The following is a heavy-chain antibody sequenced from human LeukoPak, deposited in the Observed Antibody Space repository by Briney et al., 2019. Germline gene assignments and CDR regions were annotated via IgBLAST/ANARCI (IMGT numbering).Heavy chain of an antibody. CDR3: AREVIDYGDRHFDY. Sequence: GGSLRLSCAASGFTFSSYSMNWVRQAPGKGLEWVSSISSSSSYIYYADSVKGRFTISRDNAKNSLYLQMNSLRAEDTAVYYCAREVIDYGDRHFDYWGQGTLVTVSS. D-gene: IGHD4-17*01. V-gene: IGHV3-21*01. CDR2: ISSSSSYI. CDR1: GFTFSSYS. J-gene: IGHJ4*02.